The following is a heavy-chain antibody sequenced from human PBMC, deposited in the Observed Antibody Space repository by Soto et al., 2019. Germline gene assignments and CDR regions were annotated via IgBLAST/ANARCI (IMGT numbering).Heavy chain of an antibody. J-gene: IGHJ4*02. V-gene: IGHV1-18*01. CDR1: GYTFTTYG. CDR3: ARDTEWTGRSTYFDY. Sequence: QFQLVQSGAEVKGPGASVKVSCKASGYTFTTYGISWVRQATGQGPEWMGWISAYNGNTNYAQKLQGRVTMTTDTSTSTAYMELRSLRSDDTAVYYCARDTEWTGRSTYFDYWGQGTLVTVSS. CDR2: ISAYNGNT. D-gene: IGHD3-3*01.